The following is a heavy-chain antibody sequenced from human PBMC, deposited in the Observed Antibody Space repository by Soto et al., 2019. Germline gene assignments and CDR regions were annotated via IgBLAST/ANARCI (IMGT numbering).Heavy chain of an antibody. CDR1: GGTFSSYA. CDR2: IIPIFGTA. CDR3: ARDTVRGHYDILTGYYYYGMDV. V-gene: IGHV1-69*13. D-gene: IGHD3-9*01. Sequence: SVKVSCKAPGGTFSSYAISWVRQAPGQGLEWMGGIIPIFGTANYAQKFQGRVTITADESTSTAYMELSSLRSEDTAVYYCARDTVRGHYDILTGYYYYGMDVWGQGTTVTV. J-gene: IGHJ6*02.